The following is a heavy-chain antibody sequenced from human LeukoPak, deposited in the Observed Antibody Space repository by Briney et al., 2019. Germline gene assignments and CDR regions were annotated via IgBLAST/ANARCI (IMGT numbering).Heavy chain of an antibody. CDR3: AIKRKTDYYYYGMDV. CDR1: GFTFGTYW. CDR2: IKEDGSEK. Sequence: GGSLRLSCVASGFTFGTYWMTWVRQAPGMGLEWVANIKEDGSEKYYVDSVKGRFTISRDNAKNSLFLQMNSLRAEDTAVYYCAIKRKTDYYYYGMDVWGQGTTVTVSS. D-gene: IGHD1-1*01. J-gene: IGHJ6*02. V-gene: IGHV3-7*03.